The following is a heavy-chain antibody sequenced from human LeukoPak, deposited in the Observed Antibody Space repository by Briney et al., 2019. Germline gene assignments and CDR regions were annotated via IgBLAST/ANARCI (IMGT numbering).Heavy chain of an antibody. CDR2: IYTSGNT. CDR1: GGSMSSHY. V-gene: IGHV4-4*07. D-gene: IGHD3-22*01. CDR3: ARDSYYYDSSGYYRYDY. J-gene: IGHJ4*02. Sequence: SETLSLTCTVSGGSMSSHYWSWIRQPAGKGLEWIGRIYTSGNTNYNPSLKSRVTMSVDTSKNQFSLKLNSVTAADTAVYYCARDSYYYDSSGYYRYDYWGQGTLVTVSS.